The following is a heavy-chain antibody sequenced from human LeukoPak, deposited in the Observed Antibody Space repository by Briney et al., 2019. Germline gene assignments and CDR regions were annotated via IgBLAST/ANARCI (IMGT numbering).Heavy chain of an antibody. Sequence: SVKVSCKASGGTFSSYAISSVRQAPGQGLEWMGRIIPIFGTANYAQKFQGRVTITADESTSTAYMELSSLRSEDTAVYYCARAGRGYSSLFDYWGQGTLVTVSS. J-gene: IGHJ4*02. CDR3: ARAGRGYSSLFDY. CDR1: GGTFSSYA. D-gene: IGHD6-13*01. CDR2: IIPIFGTA. V-gene: IGHV1-69*15.